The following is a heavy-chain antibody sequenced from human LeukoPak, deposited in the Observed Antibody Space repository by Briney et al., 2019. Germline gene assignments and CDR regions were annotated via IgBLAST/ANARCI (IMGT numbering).Heavy chain of an antibody. D-gene: IGHD3-22*01. J-gene: IGHJ6*02. CDR1: GYSLTSHF. CDR2: INPSGGTT. Sequence: ASVKVSCKASGYSLTSHFMHWVRQAPGQGLEWMGIINPSGGTTSYAQKFQGRVTMTRETSTSTVYMEVSSLRSEDTAVYYCARTLGDSSGYYYYCGMDVWGQGTTVTVSS. V-gene: IGHV1-46*01. CDR3: ARTLGDSSGYYYYCGMDV.